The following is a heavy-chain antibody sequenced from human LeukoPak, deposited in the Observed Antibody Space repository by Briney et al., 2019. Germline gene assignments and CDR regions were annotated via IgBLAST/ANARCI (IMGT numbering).Heavy chain of an antibody. CDR3: ARGFRYCSGGSCSYYFDY. V-gene: IGHV1-69*05. CDR2: IIPIFGTA. CDR1: GGTFSSYA. D-gene: IGHD2-15*01. J-gene: IGHJ4*02. Sequence: SVKVSCKASGGTFSSYAISWVRQAPGQGLEWMGGIIPIFGTANYAQKFQGRVTMTRNTSISTAYMELSSLRSEDTAVYYCARGFRYCSGGSCSYYFDYWGQGTLVTVSS.